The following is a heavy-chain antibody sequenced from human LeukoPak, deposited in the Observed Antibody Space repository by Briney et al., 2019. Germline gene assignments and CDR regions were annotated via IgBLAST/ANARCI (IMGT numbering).Heavy chain of an antibody. V-gene: IGHV4-31*03. Sequence: TLSLTCTVSGGSISSGGYYWSWIRQHPGKGLEWIGYIYYSGSTYYNSSLKSRVTMSVDTSNNQFSLKLSSVIAAATAVYYCARDQDDAPFDYWGQRTLVTVSS. CDR3: ARDQDDAPFDY. CDR2: IYYSGST. D-gene: IGHD1-1*01. J-gene: IGHJ4*02. CDR1: GGSISSGGYY.